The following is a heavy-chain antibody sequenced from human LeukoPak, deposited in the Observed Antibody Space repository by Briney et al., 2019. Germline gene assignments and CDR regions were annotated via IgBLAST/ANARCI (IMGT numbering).Heavy chain of an antibody. V-gene: IGHV3-23*01. J-gene: IGHJ4*02. Sequence: GGSLRLSCAASGFSFPSYAMSWVRQAPRRGLEWVSLITAGGVITHYTDSVKGRFTISRDNSKNTLYLQMNSVRAEDTAVYYCAKKDSSGIIAYWGQGTLVTVSS. CDR2: ITAGGVIT. CDR1: GFSFPSYA. D-gene: IGHD6-19*01. CDR3: AKKDSSGIIAY.